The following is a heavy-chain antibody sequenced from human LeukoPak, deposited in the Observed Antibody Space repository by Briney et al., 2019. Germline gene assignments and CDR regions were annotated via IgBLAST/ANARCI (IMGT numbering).Heavy chain of an antibody. D-gene: IGHD6-13*01. CDR3: ARGYSSSWLGYFDY. Sequence: GGSLRLSCAASGFTFSSYAMHWVRQAPGKGLEWVAVVSSDGSIKYNADSVKGRFTISRDTSKNTVYLQMNSLGAEDTAFYYCARGYSSSWLGYFDYWGQGTLVTVSS. V-gene: IGHV3-30*04. CDR1: GFTFSSYA. CDR2: VSSDGSIK. J-gene: IGHJ4*02.